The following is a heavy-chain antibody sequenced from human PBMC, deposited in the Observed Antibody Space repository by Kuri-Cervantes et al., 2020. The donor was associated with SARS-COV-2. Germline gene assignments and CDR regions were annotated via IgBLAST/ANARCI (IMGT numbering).Heavy chain of an antibody. CDR2: ISSSSSYI. CDR1: GFTFSSYS. CDR3: ARDRSYTFTYYYDSSGYYYAFDI. D-gene: IGHD3-22*01. Sequence: GESLKISCAASGFTFSSYSMNWVRQAPGKGLEWVSSISSSSSYIYYADSVKGRFTISRDNAKNSLYLQMNSLGAEDTAVYYCARDRSYTFTYYYDSSGYYYAFDIWGQGTMVTVSS. V-gene: IGHV3-21*01. J-gene: IGHJ3*02.